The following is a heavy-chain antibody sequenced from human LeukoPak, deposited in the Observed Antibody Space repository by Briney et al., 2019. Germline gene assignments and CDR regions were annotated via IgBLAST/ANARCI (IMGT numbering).Heavy chain of an antibody. Sequence: SETLSLTCAVYGGSFSGYYWSWIRQPPGKGLEWIGEINHSGSTNYNPSLKSRVTISVDTSKNQFSLKLSSVTAADTAVYYCARVHRCPNGVCLDYFYYMDVWGKGTTVTVSS. D-gene: IGHD2-8*01. J-gene: IGHJ6*03. V-gene: IGHV4-34*01. CDR1: GGSFSGYY. CDR2: INHSGST. CDR3: ARVHRCPNGVCLDYFYYMDV.